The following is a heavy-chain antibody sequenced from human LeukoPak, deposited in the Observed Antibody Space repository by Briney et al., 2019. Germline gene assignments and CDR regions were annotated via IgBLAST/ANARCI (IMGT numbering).Heavy chain of an antibody. CDR2: ISVSSVST. J-gene: IGHJ6*02. CDR1: GFTFSSYA. V-gene: IGHV3-23*01. CDR3: AKTLSEYYYYYGMDV. Sequence: GGSLRLSCAASGFTFSSYAMSWVRQAPGKGLEWVSGISVSSVSTYYADSVKGRFTISRDNSKNTLYLQMNSLRAEDTAVYYCAKTLSEYYYYYGMDVWGQGTTVTVSS.